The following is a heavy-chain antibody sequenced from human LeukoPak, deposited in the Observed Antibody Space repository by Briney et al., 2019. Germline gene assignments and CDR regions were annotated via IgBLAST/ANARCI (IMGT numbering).Heavy chain of an antibody. CDR2: IYYRETT. CDR1: AASMLDHF. CDR3: ARTGDVYDTLTGYSYFFDY. D-gene: IGHD3-9*01. Sequence: SATLSLTCTVSAASMLDHFWSWIRQPPGKGLEWIRYIYYRETTNYNPSLKSRVTISIDKSKRQFSLRLNSVTASDTAVYYCARTGDVYDTLTGYSYFFDYWGQGTLVTVSS. J-gene: IGHJ4*02. V-gene: IGHV4-59*08.